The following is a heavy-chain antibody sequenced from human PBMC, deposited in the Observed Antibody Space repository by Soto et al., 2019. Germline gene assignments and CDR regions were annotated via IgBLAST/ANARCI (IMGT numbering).Heavy chain of an antibody. Sequence: GASVKVSCKASGYTFTSYGISWVRQAPGQGLEWMGWISAYNGNTNYAQKLQGRVTMTTDTSTSTAYMELRSLRSDDTAVYYCARDVKVAGTWWFDPWGQRTLVTGSS. D-gene: IGHD6-19*01. CDR3: ARDVKVAGTWWFDP. CDR1: GYTFTSYG. CDR2: ISAYNGNT. J-gene: IGHJ5*02. V-gene: IGHV1-18*01.